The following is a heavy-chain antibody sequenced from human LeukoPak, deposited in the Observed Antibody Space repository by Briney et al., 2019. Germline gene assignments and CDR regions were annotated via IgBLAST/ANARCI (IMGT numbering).Heavy chain of an antibody. CDR2: IYYSGST. V-gene: IGHV4-59*12. Sequence: PSETLSLTCTVSGGSISSYYWSWIRQPPGKGLEWIGYIYYSGSTYYNPSLKSRVTISVDTSKNQFSLKLSSVTAADTAVYYCARDRDYYMDVWGKGTTVTVSS. J-gene: IGHJ6*03. CDR1: GGSISSYY. CDR3: ARDRDYYMDV.